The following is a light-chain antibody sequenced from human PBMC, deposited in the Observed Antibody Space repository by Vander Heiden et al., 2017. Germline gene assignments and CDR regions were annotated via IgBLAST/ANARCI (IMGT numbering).Light chain of an antibody. V-gene: IGKV3D-20*01. CDR3: QHYDNSPPYT. CDR2: EAY. Sequence: EIVLTQYPATLSLSPGDRATLSCGASQIISNNYLAWYQQKPSLAPRLLIYEAYSRAAGIPDRFSGSGSGTDFTLTINRLEPEDFGIYYCQHYDNSPPYTFGQGTKLEIK. J-gene: IGKJ2*01. CDR1: QIISNNY.